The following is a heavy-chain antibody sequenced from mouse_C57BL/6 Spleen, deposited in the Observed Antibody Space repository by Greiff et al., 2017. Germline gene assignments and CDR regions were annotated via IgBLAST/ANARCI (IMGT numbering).Heavy chain of an antibody. CDR3: ARQYYYGSSYGYFDV. CDR1: GFTFSDYG. V-gene: IGHV5-15*01. CDR2: ISNLAYSI. D-gene: IGHD1-1*01. Sequence: EVHLVESGGGLVQPGGSLKLSCAASGFTFSDYGMAWVRQAPRKGPEWVAFISNLAYSIYYADTVTGRFTISRDNAKNTLYLEMSSLRSEDTAMYYGARQYYYGSSYGYFDVWGTGTTVTVSS. J-gene: IGHJ1*03.